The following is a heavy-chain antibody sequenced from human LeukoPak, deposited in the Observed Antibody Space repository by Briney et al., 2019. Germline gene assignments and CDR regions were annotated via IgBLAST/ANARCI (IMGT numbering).Heavy chain of an antibody. V-gene: IGHV3-33*01. CDR2: IWYDGSNK. D-gene: IGHD1-26*01. CDR3: AGDRATSYFDY. CDR1: GFTFRSHD. J-gene: IGHJ4*02. Sequence: PGTSLRLSCAASGFTFRSHDMHWVRQAPGKGLEWVAFIWYDGSNKYYTDSVKGRFTISRDNSKNTLYLQMNSLRAEDTAVYYSAGDRATSYFDYWGQGALVTISS.